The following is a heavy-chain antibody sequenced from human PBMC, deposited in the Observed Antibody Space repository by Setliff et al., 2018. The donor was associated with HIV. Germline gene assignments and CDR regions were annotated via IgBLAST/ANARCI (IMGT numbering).Heavy chain of an antibody. CDR3: AREHRHFDY. CDR1: GYMFTAYG. CDR2: IGPYNDRT. V-gene: IGHV1-18*01. Sequence: GASVKVSCKTSGYMFTAYGMSWVRRAPGQGLEWMGWIGPYNDRTEYAQEFQGRVSLTIDTSASTAYMELRSLRSDDTAVYYCAREHRHFDYWGPGTLVTV. J-gene: IGHJ4*02. D-gene: IGHD2-21*01.